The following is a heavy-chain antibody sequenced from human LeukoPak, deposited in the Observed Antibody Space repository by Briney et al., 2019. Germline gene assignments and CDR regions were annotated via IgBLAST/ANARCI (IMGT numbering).Heavy chain of an antibody. Sequence: GGSLRLSCAASGFTFSDYWMSWVRQAPGKGLEWVASIKKDGSEKYYVDSVKGRFTISRDNTKNSLYLQMNSLRAEDTAVYYCASHKYWGQGTLVTVSS. J-gene: IGHJ4*02. V-gene: IGHV3-7*01. CDR3: ASHKY. CDR1: GFTFSDYW. CDR2: IKKDGSEK.